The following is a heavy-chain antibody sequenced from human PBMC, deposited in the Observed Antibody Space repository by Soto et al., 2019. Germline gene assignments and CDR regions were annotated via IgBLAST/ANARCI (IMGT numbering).Heavy chain of an antibody. CDR3: ALRGITIFGVVNGMDV. J-gene: IGHJ6*02. CDR2: ISAYNGNT. CDR1: GYTFTSYG. Sequence: QVQLVQSGAEVKKPGASVKVSCKASGYTFTSYGISWVRQAPGQGLEWMGWISAYNGNTNYAQKLQGRVTMTTDTATSTAYMELRSLRSDATAVYYCALRGITIFGVVNGMDVWGQGTTVTVSS. V-gene: IGHV1-18*01. D-gene: IGHD3-3*01.